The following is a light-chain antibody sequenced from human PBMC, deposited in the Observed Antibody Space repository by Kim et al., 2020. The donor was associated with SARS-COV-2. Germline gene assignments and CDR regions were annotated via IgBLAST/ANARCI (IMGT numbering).Light chain of an antibody. CDR1: KLGDKY. V-gene: IGLV3-1*01. Sequence: PGQKPRNTSSGYKLGDKYVSWYQQKPGKSPVVVIYQDNQRPAGIPERFSGSNSGNTATLTISGTQAMDEADYYCQAWDSSTHNYVFGAGTKVTVL. CDR3: QAWDSSTHNYV. CDR2: QDN. J-gene: IGLJ1*01.